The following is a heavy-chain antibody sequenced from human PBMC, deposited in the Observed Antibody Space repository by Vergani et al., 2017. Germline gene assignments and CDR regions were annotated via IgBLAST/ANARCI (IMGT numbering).Heavy chain of an antibody. CDR2: INPNSGGT. J-gene: IGHJ6*02. Sequence: QVQLVQSGAEVKKPGASVKVSCKASGYTFTGYYMHWVRQAPGQGLEWMGWINPNSGGTNYAQKFQGRVTMPRDKSISTAYMELSRLRSDDTAVYYCSIAGGTARRGGYYYYGMDVWGQGTTVTVSS. CDR1: GYTFTGYY. D-gene: IGHD6-6*01. V-gene: IGHV1-2*02. CDR3: SIAGGTARRGGYYYYGMDV.